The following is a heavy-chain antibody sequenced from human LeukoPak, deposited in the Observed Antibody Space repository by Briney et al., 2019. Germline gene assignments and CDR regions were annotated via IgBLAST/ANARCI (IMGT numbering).Heavy chain of an antibody. Sequence: GGSLRLSCAASGFTFSSYAMHWVRQAPGKGLEYVSAISSNGGSTYYTNSVKGRFTISRDNSKNTLYLQMGSLRAEDMAVYYCARAASRVGSSSLGYWGQGTLVTVSS. CDR1: GFTFSSYA. J-gene: IGHJ4*02. V-gene: IGHV3-64*01. CDR2: ISSNGGST. D-gene: IGHD6-13*01. CDR3: ARAASRVGSSSLGY.